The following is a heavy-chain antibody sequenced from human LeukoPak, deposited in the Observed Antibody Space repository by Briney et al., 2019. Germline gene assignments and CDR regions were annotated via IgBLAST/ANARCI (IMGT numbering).Heavy chain of an antibody. V-gene: IGHV6-1*01. D-gene: IGHD1-1*01. Sequence: PSQTLSLTCAISEDSVSSSSAAWSWIRQSPSRGLEWLGRTYYRSKWYNDYAVSVKSRITINPDTSKNQFSLQLNSMAPEDTAVYYCAREGSEGYLFDYWGQGTLVTVSS. J-gene: IGHJ4*02. CDR2: TYYRSKWYN. CDR3: AREGSEGYLFDY. CDR1: EDSVSSSSAA.